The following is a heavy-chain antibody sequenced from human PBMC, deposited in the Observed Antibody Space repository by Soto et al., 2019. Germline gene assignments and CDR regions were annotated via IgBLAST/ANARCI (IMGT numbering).Heavy chain of an antibody. CDR2: IYYGGTT. D-gene: IGHD2-15*01. CDR3: ARGWYSFDF. Sequence: SETLSLTCDVSVEPMTGGYYWGWIRQSPGKGLEWIGSIYYGGTTYYNPSLRSRLAISIDTSKNQFSLRLTSVTAADTALYFCARGWYSFDFSGRGTLVPGSA. CDR1: VEPMTGGYY. V-gene: IGHV4-38-2*01. J-gene: IGHJ4*02.